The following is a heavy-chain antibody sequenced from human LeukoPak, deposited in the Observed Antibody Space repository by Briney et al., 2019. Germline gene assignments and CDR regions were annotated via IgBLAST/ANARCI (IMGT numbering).Heavy chain of an antibody. D-gene: IGHD6-19*01. Sequence: PETLSLTCTVSGSSISYWYWSWIRQPPGKGLEWIGNIYGSGRPNYNPSLTSRVTISVDTSKNQFSLKLTSVTAADTAVYYCARETSLVGYSGGLGFNYWGQGILVTVSS. CDR1: GSSISYWY. V-gene: IGHV4-59*01. CDR2: IYGSGRP. CDR3: ARETSLVGYSGGLGFNY. J-gene: IGHJ4*02.